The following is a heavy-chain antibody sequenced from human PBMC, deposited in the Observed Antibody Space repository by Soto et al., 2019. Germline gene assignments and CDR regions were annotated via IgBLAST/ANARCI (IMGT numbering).Heavy chain of an antibody. CDR2: VNPNLGNT. D-gene: IGHD1-1*01. V-gene: IGHV1-2*02. Sequence: QVQLVQSGAEVKRPGASVKVSCRASGYTFTDTFIHWLRQAPGQRPEWMGWVNPNLGNTHYARKFQGRVSLTRDTSINTAYMELVGLESDDSAFYLCARAMPRTVLGFDYWGQGTLVTVSS. CDR3: ARAMPRTVLGFDY. J-gene: IGHJ4*02. CDR1: GYTFTDTF.